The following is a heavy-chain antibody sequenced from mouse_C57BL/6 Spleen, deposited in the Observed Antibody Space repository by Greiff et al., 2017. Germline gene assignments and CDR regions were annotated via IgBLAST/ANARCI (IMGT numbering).Heavy chain of an antibody. D-gene: IGHD2-1*01. V-gene: IGHV1-82*01. J-gene: IGHJ2*01. CDR2: IYPGDGDT. CDR1: GYAFSSSW. Sequence: QVQLKESGPELVKPGASVKISCKASGYAFSSSWMNWVKQRPGKGLEWIGRIYPGDGDTNYNGKFKGKATLTADKSSSTAYMQLSSLTSEDSAVYFCADGNLYYFDYWGQGTTLTVSS. CDR3: ADGNLYYFDY.